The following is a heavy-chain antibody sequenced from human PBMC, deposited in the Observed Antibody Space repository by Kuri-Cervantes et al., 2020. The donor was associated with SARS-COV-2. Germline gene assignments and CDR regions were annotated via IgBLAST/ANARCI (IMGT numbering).Heavy chain of an antibody. D-gene: IGHD2-2*01. CDR1: GYTFTSYG. V-gene: IGHV1-18*04. CDR3: ATCSSTSCYDYYYYGMDV. Sequence: ASVKVSCKASGYTFTSYGISWVRQAPGQGLEWMGWISAYNGNTNYAQKLQGRVTMTTDTSTSTAYMELRSLRSDDTAVYYCATCSSTSCYDYYYYGMDVWGQGTTVTVSS. CDR2: ISAYNGNT. J-gene: IGHJ6*02.